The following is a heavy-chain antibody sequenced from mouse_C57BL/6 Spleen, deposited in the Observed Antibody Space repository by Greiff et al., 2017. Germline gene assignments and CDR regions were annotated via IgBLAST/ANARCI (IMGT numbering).Heavy chain of an antibody. Sequence: VQLQQSGAELVKPGASVKLSGKASGYTFTSFWMHWVKQRPGRGLEGIGRIDPNMGGTNNNEKFKSKATLTVDKPSSAAYMHFSGLTSQDSAVYYCARGYDGKLFAFSGGQGTLVTVSA. CDR2: IDPNMGGT. V-gene: IGHV1-72*01. D-gene: IGHD2-3*01. CDR3: ARGYDGKLFAFS. CDR1: GYTFTSFW. J-gene: IGHJ3*01.